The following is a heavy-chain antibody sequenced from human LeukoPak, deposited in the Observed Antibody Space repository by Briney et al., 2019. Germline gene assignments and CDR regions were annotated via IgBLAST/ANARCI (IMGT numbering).Heavy chain of an antibody. Sequence: GGSLRLSCAASGFTFSSYWMSWVRQAPGKGLEWVANIKQDGSEKYYVDSVKGRFTISRDNAKKSLYLQMNSLRAEDTAVYYCARSLRYFDWLHTSYYFDYWGQGTLVTVSS. CDR2: IKQDGSEK. CDR1: GFTFSSYW. CDR3: ARSLRYFDWLHTSYYFDY. V-gene: IGHV3-7*01. D-gene: IGHD3-9*01. J-gene: IGHJ4*02.